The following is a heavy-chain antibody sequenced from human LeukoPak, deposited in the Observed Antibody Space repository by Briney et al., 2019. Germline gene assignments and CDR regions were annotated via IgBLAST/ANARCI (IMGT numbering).Heavy chain of an antibody. CDR2: ISSSSSYI. V-gene: IGHV3-21*01. CDR1: GFTFSSYS. J-gene: IGHJ4*02. CDR3: ARGQRYSSSWYVAGSYFDY. Sequence: GGSLRLSCAASGFTFSSYSMNWVRQAPGKGLEWVSSISSSSSYIYYADSVKGRFTISRDNAKNSLYLQMNSLRAEDTAVYYCARGQRYSSSWYVAGSYFDYWGQGTLVTVSS. D-gene: IGHD6-13*01.